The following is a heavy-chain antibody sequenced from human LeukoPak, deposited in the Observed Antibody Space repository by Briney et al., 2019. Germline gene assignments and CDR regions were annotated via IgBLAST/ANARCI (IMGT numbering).Heavy chain of an antibody. Sequence: PGGSLRLSCAASGFTFSSYEMNWVRQAPGKGLEWVSYISSSGSTIYYADSVKGRFTISRDNAKNSLYLQMNSLRAEDTAVYYCAREGVTPYAFDIWGQWTMVTVSS. CDR3: AREGVTPYAFDI. CDR2: ISSSGSTI. D-gene: IGHD4-23*01. J-gene: IGHJ3*02. CDR1: GFTFSSYE. V-gene: IGHV3-48*03.